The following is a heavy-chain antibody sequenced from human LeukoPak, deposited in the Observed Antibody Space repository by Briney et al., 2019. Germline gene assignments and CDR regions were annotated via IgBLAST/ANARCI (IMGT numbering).Heavy chain of an antibody. J-gene: IGHJ5*02. CDR2: TYYRSKWYN. Sequence: SQTLSLTCAISGDSVSSNSAAWNWIRHSPSRGLEWLGRTYYRSKWYNDYAVSVKSRITINPDTSKNQFSLQLNSVTPEDTAVYYCAKAPNTAMVIENWFDPWGQGTLVTVSS. CDR3: AKAPNTAMVIENWFDP. CDR1: GDSVSSNSAA. V-gene: IGHV6-1*01. D-gene: IGHD5-18*01.